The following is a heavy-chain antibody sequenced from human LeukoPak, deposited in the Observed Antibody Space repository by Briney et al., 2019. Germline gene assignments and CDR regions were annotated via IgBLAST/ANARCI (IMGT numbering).Heavy chain of an antibody. CDR3: ATAWFEQLVVAGAFEI. D-gene: IGHD6-6*01. J-gene: IGHJ3*02. CDR2: ISALNGNT. Sequence: RASVKVSCKASGYTFMTYGISWVRQAPGQGLEWMGWISALNGNTNYAEKFKDRITMTTDTSTSTAYMELRSLRSEDTAVYYCATAWFEQLVVAGAFEIWGQGTMVTVSS. CDR1: GYTFMTYG. V-gene: IGHV1-18*01.